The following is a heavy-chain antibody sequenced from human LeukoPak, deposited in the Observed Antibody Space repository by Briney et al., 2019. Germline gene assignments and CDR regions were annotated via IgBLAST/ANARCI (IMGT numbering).Heavy chain of an antibody. D-gene: IGHD3/OR15-3a*01. CDR1: GGSISSSY. CDR3: ARSHSVWTSFDY. V-gene: IGHV4-59*01. Sequence: SGTPSLTCTVSGGSISSSYWSWIRQPPREGLEWIGYIYYSGSTNYNPALKSRVTISVDTSKNQFSLKLSSVTAADTAVYYCARSHSVWTSFDYWGQGTLVTVSS. CDR2: IYYSGST. J-gene: IGHJ4*02.